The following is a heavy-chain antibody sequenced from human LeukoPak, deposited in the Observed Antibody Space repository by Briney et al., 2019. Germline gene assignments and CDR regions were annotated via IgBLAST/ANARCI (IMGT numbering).Heavy chain of an antibody. D-gene: IGHD3-3*01. CDR3: ARSLFRFLEWSYRSYYYYYMDV. CDR1: GFTFSSYA. CDR2: IIPIFGTA. V-gene: IGHV1-69*06. J-gene: IGHJ6*03. Sequence: PGGSLRLSCAASGFTFSSYAMHWVRQAPGQGLEWMGGIIPIFGTANYAQKFQGRVTITADKSTSTAYMELSSLRSEDTAVYYCARSLFRFLEWSYRSYYYYYMDVWGKGTTVTVSS.